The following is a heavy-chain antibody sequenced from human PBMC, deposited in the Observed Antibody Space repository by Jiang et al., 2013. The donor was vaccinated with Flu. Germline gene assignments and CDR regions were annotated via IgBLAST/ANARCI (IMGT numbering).Heavy chain of an antibody. CDR2: IRSKLYRGTT. V-gene: IGHV3-49*03. D-gene: IGHD2-2*01. CDR1: YA. CDR3: TRDLVRDVILIPATYFDY. J-gene: IGHJ4*02. Sequence: YAVSSAPPGRPGKGLEWVGFIRSKLYRGTTDYAASVKGRFTISRDDSKSIAYLQMSSLKTEDTAVYYCTRDLVRDVILIPATYFDYWGQGALVTVSS.